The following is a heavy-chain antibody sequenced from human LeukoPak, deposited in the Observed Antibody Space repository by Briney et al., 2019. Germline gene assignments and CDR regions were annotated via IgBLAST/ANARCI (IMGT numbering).Heavy chain of an antibody. D-gene: IGHD3-22*01. CDR1: GFTFSSYG. Sequence: PGGSLRLSCAASGFTFSSYGMSWIRQAPGKGLEWVSAISGSGGSTYYADSVKGRFTISRDNSKNTLYLQMNSLRADDTAVYYCARALYDSSGYYSHFDYWGQGTLVTVSS. V-gene: IGHV3-23*01. CDR3: ARALYDSSGYYSHFDY. CDR2: ISGSGGST. J-gene: IGHJ4*02.